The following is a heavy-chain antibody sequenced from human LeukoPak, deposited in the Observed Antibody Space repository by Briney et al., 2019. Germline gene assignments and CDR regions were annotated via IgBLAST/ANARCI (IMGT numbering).Heavy chain of an antibody. D-gene: IGHD1-26*01. CDR2: INAGNGNT. Sequence: ASVKVSCKASGYTFTSYAMHWVRQAPGQRLEWMGWINAGNGNTKYSQKFQGRVTITRDTSASTAYMELSSLRSEDTAVYYCARESGSYYGYFDYWGQGTLVTVSS. CDR1: GYTFTSYA. V-gene: IGHV1-3*01. J-gene: IGHJ4*02. CDR3: ARESGSYYGYFDY.